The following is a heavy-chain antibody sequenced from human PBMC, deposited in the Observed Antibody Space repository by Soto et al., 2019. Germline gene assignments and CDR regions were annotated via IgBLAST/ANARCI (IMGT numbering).Heavy chain of an antibody. J-gene: IGHJ5*02. CDR1: GASISSTYW. CDR3: ATLPPRIVVVMTDLPT. V-gene: IGHV4-4*02. D-gene: IGHD2-15*01. CDR2: IYHTGTT. Sequence: QLRESGPGLVKPSGTLSLTCFVSGASISSTYWWSWVRQTPGKRLEWIGQIYHTGTTSYNPTLKNRFTMSLDKSNNQFSLRLTSMTAADTAVDYCATLPPRIVVVMTDLPTWGQGTLVTVSS.